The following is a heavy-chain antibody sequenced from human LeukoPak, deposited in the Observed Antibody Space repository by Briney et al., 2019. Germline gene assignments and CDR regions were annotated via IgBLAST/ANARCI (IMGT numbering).Heavy chain of an antibody. J-gene: IGHJ4*02. D-gene: IGHD4-23*01. V-gene: IGHV3-48*02. CDR1: EFAFSTYN. Sequence: GGSLRLSCAASEFAFSTYNMNWVRQAPGKGLEWVSYISTGSSTTYYADSVKGRFTISRDNVENSLYLQMNSLGDEDTAVYYCARVAAGYSVNYFDYWGQGTLVTVSS. CDR3: ARVAAGYSVNYFDY. CDR2: ISTGSSTT.